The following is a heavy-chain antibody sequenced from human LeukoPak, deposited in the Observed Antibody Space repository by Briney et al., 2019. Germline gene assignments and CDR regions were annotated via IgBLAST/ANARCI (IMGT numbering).Heavy chain of an antibody. CDR1: GYTFTSYD. CDR2: MNPNSGNT. Sequence: VASVKVSCKASGYTFTSYDINWVRQATGRGLEWMGWMNPNSGNTGYAQKFQGRVTMTRNTSISTAYMELSSLRSEDTAVYYCARGLSPIAAAGCYDYWGQGTLVTVSS. J-gene: IGHJ4*02. V-gene: IGHV1-8*01. D-gene: IGHD6-13*01. CDR3: ARGLSPIAAAGCYDY.